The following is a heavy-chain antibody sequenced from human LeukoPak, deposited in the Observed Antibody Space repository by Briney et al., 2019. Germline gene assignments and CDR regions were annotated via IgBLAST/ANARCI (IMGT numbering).Heavy chain of an antibody. CDR2: ITVSGDNS. Sequence: GGSLRLSCAASGFTVSSYAMSWVRQAPGKGLEWVAAITVSGDNSHSADSVKGRFTISRDNSKNTLYLQMNSLRAEDTAVYYCANNRWDSSGYYFEWGQGTLVTVSS. V-gene: IGHV3-23*01. D-gene: IGHD3-22*01. CDR1: GFTVSSYA. CDR3: ANNRWDSSGYYFE. J-gene: IGHJ4*02.